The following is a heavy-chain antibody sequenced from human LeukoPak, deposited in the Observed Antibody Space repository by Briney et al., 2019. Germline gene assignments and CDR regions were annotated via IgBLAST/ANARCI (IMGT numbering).Heavy chain of an antibody. Sequence: GGSLRLSCAASGFTFSSYGMSWVRQAPGKGLEWVAVISYDGSNKYYADSVKGRFTISRDNSKNTLYLQMNSLRAEDTAVYYCARGGPAAGRFDYWGQGTLVAVSS. D-gene: IGHD6-13*01. CDR3: ARGGPAAGRFDY. J-gene: IGHJ4*02. CDR2: ISYDGSNK. V-gene: IGHV3-30*03. CDR1: GFTFSSYG.